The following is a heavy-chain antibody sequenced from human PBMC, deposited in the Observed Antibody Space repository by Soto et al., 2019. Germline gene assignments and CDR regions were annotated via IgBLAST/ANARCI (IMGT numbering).Heavy chain of an antibody. V-gene: IGHV3-9*01. J-gene: IGHJ1*01. CDR2: INWNSGSI. D-gene: IGHD6-13*01. CDR3: VKDESINWYSGHFRH. Sequence: PGVSLRLSCAASGFTFDDYAMHWVRQVPGKGLEWVSGINWNSGSIGYGDSVKGRFAISRDNAKNSLHLQMNSLGAEDTAFYYCVKDESINWYSGHFRHWGQGTLVTVS. CDR1: GFTFDDYA.